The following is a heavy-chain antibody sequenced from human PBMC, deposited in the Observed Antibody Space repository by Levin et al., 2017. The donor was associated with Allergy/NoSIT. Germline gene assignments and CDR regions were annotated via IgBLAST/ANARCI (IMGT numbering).Heavy chain of an antibody. Sequence: GGSLRLSCKGSGYSFTSYWIGWVRQMPGKGLEWMGIIYPGDSDTRYSPSFQGQVTISADKSISTAYLQWSSLKASDTAMYYCARPGSSWAHDAFDIWGQGTMVTVSS. CDR2: IYPGDSDT. J-gene: IGHJ3*02. CDR3: ARPGSSWAHDAFDI. V-gene: IGHV5-51*01. D-gene: IGHD6-13*01. CDR1: GYSFTSYW.